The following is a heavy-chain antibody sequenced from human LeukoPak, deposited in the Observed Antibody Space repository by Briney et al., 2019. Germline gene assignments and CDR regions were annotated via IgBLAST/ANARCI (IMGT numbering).Heavy chain of an antibody. CDR2: IKQDASEK. Sequence: GGSLRLSCAASGFTFSSYSMNWVRQAPGKGLEWVANIKQDASEKYYMDSVKGRFTISRDNAENSLYLQMNSLRAEDTAVYYCAREWTVGGTSVFEYWGQGTLVTVSS. J-gene: IGHJ4*02. V-gene: IGHV3-7*01. D-gene: IGHD1-26*01. CDR1: GFTFSSYS. CDR3: AREWTVGGTSVFEY.